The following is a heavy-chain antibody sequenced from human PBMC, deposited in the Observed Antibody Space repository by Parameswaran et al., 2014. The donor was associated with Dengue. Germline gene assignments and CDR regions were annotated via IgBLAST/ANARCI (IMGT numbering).Heavy chain of an antibody. J-gene: IGHJ3*02. D-gene: IGHD2-2*01. CDR2: IKQDGGKK. V-gene: IGHV3-7*01. CDR3: TRDPECSSSTNCNDAFDI. Sequence: VRQMPGKGLEWVANIKQDGGKKFYVDSVKGRFTISRDNTKNSLYLQMDSLRAEDTAVYYCTRDPECSSSTNCNDAFDIWGQGTMVTVSS.